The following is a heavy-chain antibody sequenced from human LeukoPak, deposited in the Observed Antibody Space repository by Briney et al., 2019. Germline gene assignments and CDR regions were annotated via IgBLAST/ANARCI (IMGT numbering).Heavy chain of an antibody. CDR1: GGSFSGYY. CDR2: INHSGST. CDR3: ARPVVPAAIPALWYFDL. J-gene: IGHJ2*01. V-gene: IGHV4-34*01. D-gene: IGHD2-2*02. Sequence: SETLSLTCALYGGSFSGYYWSWIRQPPGKGLEWIGEINHSGSTNYNPSLKSRVTISVDTSKNQFSLKLSSVTAADTAVYYCARPVVPAAIPALWYFDLWGRGTLVTVSS.